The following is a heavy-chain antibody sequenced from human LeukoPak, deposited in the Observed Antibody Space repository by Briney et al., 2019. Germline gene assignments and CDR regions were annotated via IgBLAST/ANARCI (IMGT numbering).Heavy chain of an antibody. CDR2: IGSSSSTI. Sequence: PGGSLRLSCAASGFTFSSYSMNWVRQAPGKGLEWVSYIGSSSSTIYYGDSVKGRFTISRDNSKNTLYLQMNSLRAEDTAVYYCAKVYYGDYDYFDYWGQGTLVTVSS. CDR1: GFTFSSYS. V-gene: IGHV3-48*01. J-gene: IGHJ4*02. CDR3: AKVYYGDYDYFDY. D-gene: IGHD4-17*01.